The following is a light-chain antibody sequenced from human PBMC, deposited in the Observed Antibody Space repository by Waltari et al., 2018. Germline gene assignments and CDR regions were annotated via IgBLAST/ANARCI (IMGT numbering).Light chain of an antibody. CDR1: QRVLYSSNNKNY. CDR3: QQYYSTLRRT. J-gene: IGKJ1*01. Sequence: DIVMTQSPDSLAVSLGERATINCKSSQRVLYSSNNKNYLAWYQQKPGQPPKLLIYWASTRESGVPDRFSGSGSGTDFTLTISSLQAEDVAVYYCQQYYSTLRRTFGQGTKVEIK. V-gene: IGKV4-1*01. CDR2: WAS.